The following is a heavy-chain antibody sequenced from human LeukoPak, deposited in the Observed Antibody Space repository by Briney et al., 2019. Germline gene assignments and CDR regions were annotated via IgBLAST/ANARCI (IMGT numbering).Heavy chain of an antibody. CDR3: AIDPNWGTHS. V-gene: IGHV3-23*01. CDR1: GFTFSTYT. J-gene: IGHJ4*02. Sequence: GGSLRLSCAASGFTFSTYTMYWVRHPPGKRLEWVSIIGSSGGGIHYADSVKGRFTISRDNSKNALYLQMNSLRVEDTAVYYCAIDPNWGTHSWGQGVLVTASS. CDR2: IGSSGGGI. D-gene: IGHD7-27*01.